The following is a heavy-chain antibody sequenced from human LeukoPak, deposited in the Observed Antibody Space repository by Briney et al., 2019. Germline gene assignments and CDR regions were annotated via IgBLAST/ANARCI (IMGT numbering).Heavy chain of an antibody. V-gene: IGHV3-73*01. J-gene: IGHJ4*02. Sequence: SGGSLRLSCAASGFTFSGSAMHWVRQASGKGLEWVGRIRSKANSYATAYAASVRGRFTISRDDSKNTAYLQMNSLKTEDTAVYYCTSPVYYDSSGYYHIDYWGQGTLVTVSS. CDR2: IRSKANSYAT. CDR1: GFTFSGSA. D-gene: IGHD3-22*01. CDR3: TSPVYYDSSGYYHIDY.